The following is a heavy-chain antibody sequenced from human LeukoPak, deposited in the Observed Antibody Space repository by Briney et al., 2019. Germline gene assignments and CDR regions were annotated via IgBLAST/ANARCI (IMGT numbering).Heavy chain of an antibody. Sequence: SVKVSCKASGGTFSSYAISWVRQAPGQGLEWMGGIIPIFGTANYAQKFQGRVTITVDKSTSTAYMELSSLRSEDTAVYYCARGEYYGSGDQYNWFDPWGQGTLVTVSS. CDR1: GGTFSSYA. J-gene: IGHJ5*02. CDR3: ARGEYYGSGDQYNWFDP. D-gene: IGHD3-10*01. CDR2: IIPIFGTA. V-gene: IGHV1-69*06.